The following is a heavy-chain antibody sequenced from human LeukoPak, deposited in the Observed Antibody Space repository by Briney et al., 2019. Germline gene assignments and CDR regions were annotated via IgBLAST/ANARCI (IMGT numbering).Heavy chain of an antibody. J-gene: IGHJ4*02. Sequence: PSETLSLTCAVYGGSFSGYYWSWIRQPPGKGLEWIGEINHSGSTNYNPSLKSRVTISVDTSKNQFSLKLSSVTAADTAVYYCARGMGGSYPGSYWGQGTLVTVSS. V-gene: IGHV4-34*01. CDR1: GGSFSGYY. CDR3: ARGMGGSYPGSY. D-gene: IGHD1-26*01. CDR2: INHSGST.